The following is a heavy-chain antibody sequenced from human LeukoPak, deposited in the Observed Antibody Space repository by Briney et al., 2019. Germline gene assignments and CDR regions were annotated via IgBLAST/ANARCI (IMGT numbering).Heavy chain of an antibody. J-gene: IGHJ4*02. V-gene: IGHV4-34*01. CDR3: ARGGMATITPFDY. D-gene: IGHD5-24*01. Sequence: PSETLSLTCAVYGGSFSGYYWSWIRQPPGKGLVWIGEINHSGSTNYNPSLKSRVTISVDTSKNQFSLKLSSVTAADTAVYYCARGGMATITPFDYWGQGTLVTVSS. CDR2: INHSGST. CDR1: GGSFSGYY.